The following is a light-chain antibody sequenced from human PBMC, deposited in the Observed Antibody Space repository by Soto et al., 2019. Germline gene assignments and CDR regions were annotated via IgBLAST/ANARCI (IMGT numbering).Light chain of an antibody. CDR1: QSVNTN. J-gene: IGKJ5*01. Sequence: EIVMTQSPVTLSVSPGERATVSCKTSQSVNTNLAWYQQKPGQVPRLLIYGPSTRAIGIPDRFSGSGSGTEFTLTITSLKSEDFAVYYCHQYHEWPMTFGQGTRLEI. CDR3: HQYHEWPMT. V-gene: IGKV3-15*01. CDR2: GPS.